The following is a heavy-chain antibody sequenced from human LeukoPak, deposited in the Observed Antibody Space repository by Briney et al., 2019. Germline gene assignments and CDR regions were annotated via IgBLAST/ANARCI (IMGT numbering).Heavy chain of an antibody. CDR2: ISASGVST. V-gene: IGHV3-23*01. CDR1: GFTFSNYA. J-gene: IGHJ4*02. D-gene: IGHD3-10*01. CDR3: ARRVFGSGSYSFDY. Sequence: PGGPLRLSCAASGFTFSNYAMSWVRQAPGKGLEWVSGISASGVSTYYADSVKGRFTISRDNSKSTLYLQMNSLRADDTAAYYCARRVFGSGSYSFDYWGQGTLVTVSS.